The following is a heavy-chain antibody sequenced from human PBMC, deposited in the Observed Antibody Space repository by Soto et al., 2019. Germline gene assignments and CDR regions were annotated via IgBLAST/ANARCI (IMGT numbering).Heavy chain of an antibody. J-gene: IGHJ5*02. D-gene: IGHD2-2*01. CDR1: GYTFTSYY. V-gene: IGHV1-46*03. CDR2: INPSGGST. CDR3: ARDRDIVVVPAANWFDP. Sequence: ASVKVSCKASGYTFTSYYMHWVRQAPGRGLEWMGIINPSGGSTSYAQKFQGRVTVTRDTSTSTVYMELSSLRSEDTAVYYCARDRDIVVVPAANWFDPWGQGTQVTVSS.